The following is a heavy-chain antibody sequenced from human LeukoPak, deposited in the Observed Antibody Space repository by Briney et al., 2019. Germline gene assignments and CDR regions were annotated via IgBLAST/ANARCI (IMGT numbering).Heavy chain of an antibody. J-gene: IGHJ5*02. CDR1: GFTFSSYG. Sequence: GGSLRLSCAASGFTFSSYGMHWVRQAPGRGLVWVSRINGDGSSTTYADSVKGRFTISRDNAKNTLYLQMNSLRAEDTAVYYCARDLDGSGSYHWFDPWGQGTLVTVSA. CDR2: INGDGSST. CDR3: ARDLDGSGSYHWFDP. D-gene: IGHD3-10*01. V-gene: IGHV3-74*01.